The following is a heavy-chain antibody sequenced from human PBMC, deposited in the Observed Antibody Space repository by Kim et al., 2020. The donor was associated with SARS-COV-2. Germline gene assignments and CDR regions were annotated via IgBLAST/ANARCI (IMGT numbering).Heavy chain of an antibody. CDR3: ATPPDDSSGQSAFDI. CDR1: GYTLTELS. J-gene: IGHJ3*02. D-gene: IGHD3-22*01. CDR2: FDPEDGET. Sequence: ASVKVSCKVSGYTLTELSMHWVRQAPGKGLEWMGGFDPEDGETIYAQKFQGRVTMTEDTSTDTAYMELSSLRSEDTAVYYCATPPDDSSGQSAFDIWGQGTMVTVSS. V-gene: IGHV1-24*01.